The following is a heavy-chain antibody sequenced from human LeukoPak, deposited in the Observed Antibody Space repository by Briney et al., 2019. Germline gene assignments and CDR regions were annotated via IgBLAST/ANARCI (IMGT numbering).Heavy chain of an antibody. Sequence: SGGSLRLSCAASGFTFSSYEMNWVRQAPGKGLEWVSYISSTGITIYYADSVKGRFTISRDNSKNSLYLQMNSLRAEDTAVYYCARDMERSFWYFDLWGRGTLVTVSS. CDR2: ISSTGITI. CDR1: GFTFSSYE. V-gene: IGHV3-48*03. CDR3: ARDMERSFWYFDL. J-gene: IGHJ2*01. D-gene: IGHD3-10*01.